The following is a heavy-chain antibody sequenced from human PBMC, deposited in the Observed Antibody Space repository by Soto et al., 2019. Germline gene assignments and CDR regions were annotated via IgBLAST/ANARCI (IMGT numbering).Heavy chain of an antibody. CDR2: ISYDGSNK. D-gene: IGHD6-19*01. Sequence: GSLRLSCAASGFTFSSYAMHWVRQAPGKGLEWVAVISYDGSNKYYADSVKGRFTISRDNSKNTLYLQMNSLRAEDTAVYYCARGALGQWLVTRYFDYWGQGTLVTVSS. CDR3: ARGALGQWLVTRYFDY. CDR1: GFTFSSYA. V-gene: IGHV3-30-3*01. J-gene: IGHJ4*02.